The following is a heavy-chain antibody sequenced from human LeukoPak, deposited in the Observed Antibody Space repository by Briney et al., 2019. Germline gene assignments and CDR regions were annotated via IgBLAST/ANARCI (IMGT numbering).Heavy chain of an antibody. CDR3: ARVDFHWYFDL. CDR1: XXTFTXXG. Sequence: VSCXXXXXTFTXXGISXVRQAPGQGLEWMGWISAYNGNTNYAQKLQGRVTMTTDTSTSTAYMELRSLRSDDTAVYYCARVDFHWYFDLWGRGTLVTVSS. V-gene: IGHV1-18*01. J-gene: IGHJ2*01. D-gene: IGHD3/OR15-3a*01. CDR2: ISAYNGNT.